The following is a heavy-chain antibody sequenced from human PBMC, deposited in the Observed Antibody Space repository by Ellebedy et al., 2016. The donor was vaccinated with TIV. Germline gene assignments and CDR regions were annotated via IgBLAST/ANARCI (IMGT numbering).Heavy chain of an antibody. CDR1: GFSFSNYW. V-gene: IGHV3-23*01. CDR3: ARRSTDFAFDS. J-gene: IGHJ4*02. Sequence: PGGSLRLSCAASGFSFSNYWMNWVRQAPGKGLEWVSIISANGGTTYYADSVKGRFTISRDNSKNTLFLQMSSLRAEDTAVYFCARRSTDFAFDSWGQGTLVTVSS. CDR2: ISANGGTT. D-gene: IGHD3/OR15-3a*01.